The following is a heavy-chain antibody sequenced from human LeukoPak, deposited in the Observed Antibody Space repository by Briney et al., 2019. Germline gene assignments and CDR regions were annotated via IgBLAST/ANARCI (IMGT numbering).Heavy chain of an antibody. D-gene: IGHD4-17*01. V-gene: IGHV3-30-3*01. CDR2: ISYDGSNE. CDR1: GFTFSSYA. Sequence: GGSLRLSCAASGFTFSSYAMHWVRQAPGKGLEWVAVISYDGSNEYYADSVRGRFTISRDNSKNMLYLQMNSLRAEDTAVYYCARRSTVTTRGGAPDYWGQGTLVTVSS. CDR3: ARRSTVTTRGGAPDY. J-gene: IGHJ4*02.